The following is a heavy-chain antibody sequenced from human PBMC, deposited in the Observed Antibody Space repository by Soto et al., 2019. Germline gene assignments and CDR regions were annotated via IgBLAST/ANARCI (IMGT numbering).Heavy chain of an antibody. CDR2: ISGSDGST. CDR3: VQDWTGDTCPCMDV. V-gene: IGHV3-23*01. CDR1: GFTFNNYA. D-gene: IGHD2-8*02. J-gene: IGHJ6*01. Sequence: EVQLLESGGGLVQPGGSLRLSCAASGFTFNNYAMTWVRQAPGKGLEWVSTISGSDGSTYYADSVKGRFTISRDNSKNALYLQMSSLRAEDTALYYCVQDWTGDTCPCMDVWGQGTTVTVSS.